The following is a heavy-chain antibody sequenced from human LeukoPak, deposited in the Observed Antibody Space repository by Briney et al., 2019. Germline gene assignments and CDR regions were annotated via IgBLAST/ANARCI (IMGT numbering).Heavy chain of an antibody. CDR2: IKQDGSEK. CDR3: ARSWRDAFDI. V-gene: IGHV3-7*01. CDR1: GFTFSSYW. J-gene: IGHJ3*02. Sequence: GGSLRLSCAASGFTFSSYWMIWVRQAPGKALEWVANIKQDGSEKFYVDSVKGRFTISRDNAKNSLYLQMNSLRAEDTAVYYCARSWRDAFDIWGQGTMVTVSS. D-gene: IGHD6-13*01.